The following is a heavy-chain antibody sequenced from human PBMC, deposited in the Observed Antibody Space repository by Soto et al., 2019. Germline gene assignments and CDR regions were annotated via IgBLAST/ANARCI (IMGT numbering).Heavy chain of an antibody. D-gene: IGHD1-20*01. CDR3: ARDRPGITSPGIRTYNRLDP. CDR2: IYYSGTT. Sequence: QVQLQESGPGLVKPSQTLSLICTVSGDSISGAGYYWTWIRQHPGKGLEWIGNIYYSGTTSYNPSLMSRLTISLDTSKNQFSLRLTSVTAADTAMYYCARDRPGITSPGIRTYNRLDPWGQGTLVTVSS. V-gene: IGHV4-31*03. CDR1: GDSISGAGYY. J-gene: IGHJ5*02.